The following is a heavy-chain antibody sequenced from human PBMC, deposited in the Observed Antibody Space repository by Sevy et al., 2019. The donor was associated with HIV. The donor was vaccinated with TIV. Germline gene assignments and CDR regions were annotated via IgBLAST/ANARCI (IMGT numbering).Heavy chain of an antibody. J-gene: IGHJ6*03. CDR3: AREFAAAGTFYYYYMDV. Sequence: GGSLRLSCAASGFTVSSNYMSWVRQAPGKGLEWVSVIYSGGSTYYADSVKGRFTISRDNSKNTVYLQMNSLRAEDTAVYYCAREFAAAGTFYYYYMDVWGKGTTVTVSS. V-gene: IGHV3-53*01. CDR2: IYSGGST. D-gene: IGHD6-13*01. CDR1: GFTVSSNY.